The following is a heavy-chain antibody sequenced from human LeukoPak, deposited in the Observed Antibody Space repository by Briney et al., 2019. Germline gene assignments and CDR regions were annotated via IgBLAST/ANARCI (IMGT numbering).Heavy chain of an antibody. CDR2: ISNSGSTV. CDR3: ALGTINKDYYFGMDV. V-gene: IGHV3-11*01. J-gene: IGHJ6*02. D-gene: IGHD2-8*01. Sequence: GGSLRLSCAASGFTFRGYYMTWLRQAPGKGLEWLSYISNSGSTVFYADSIKGRFTVSRDNAKRSLYLQIESLRDDDTAVYHCALGTINKDYYFGMDVWGQGTTVTVSS. CDR1: GFTFRGYY.